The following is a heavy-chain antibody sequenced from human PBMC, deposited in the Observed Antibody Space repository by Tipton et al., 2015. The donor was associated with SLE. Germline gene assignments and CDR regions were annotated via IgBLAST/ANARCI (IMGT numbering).Heavy chain of an antibody. CDR3: ARAYASRGTLDL. D-gene: IGHD2-2*01. Sequence: TLSLTCTVSGGSISSSYWSWIRQPPGKGLEWIGYIFYSGSTNYKPSLKSRVTISVDTSKTQFSLKLRSVTAADTAVYYCARAYASRGTLDLWGQGTMVTAPS. CDR2: IFYSGST. V-gene: IGHV4-59*01. J-gene: IGHJ3*01. CDR1: GGSISSSY.